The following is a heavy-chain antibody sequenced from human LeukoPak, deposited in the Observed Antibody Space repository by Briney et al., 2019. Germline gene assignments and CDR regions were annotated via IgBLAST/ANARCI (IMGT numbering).Heavy chain of an antibody. J-gene: IGHJ3*02. CDR2: ISYDGSSK. V-gene: IGHV3-30*19. CDR1: GFTFTYYG. Sequence: GGSLRLSCGASGFTFTYYGMHWVRQAPGKGLEWVAVISYDGSSKYYADSVKGRFTISRDNSKNTLYLQMNSLRAEDTAVYYCARARSSYGYGDAFDIWGQGTMVTVSS. D-gene: IGHD5-18*01. CDR3: ARARSSYGYGDAFDI.